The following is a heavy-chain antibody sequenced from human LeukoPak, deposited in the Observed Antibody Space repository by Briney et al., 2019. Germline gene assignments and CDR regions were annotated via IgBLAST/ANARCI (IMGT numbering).Heavy chain of an antibody. V-gene: IGHV3-30*02. D-gene: IGHD6-19*01. J-gene: IGHJ4*02. CDR3: AQKGYSNGWRDSYYFDC. Sequence: GGSLRLSCAASGFTLTRYGMHWVRQAPGKGLEWVAFIRTDGSNKYYADSVKGRSTFSRENSKLYLPMNSLRAEDTAVYYCAQKGYSNGWRDSYYFDCWGQGTLVTVSS. CDR1: GFTLTRYG. CDR2: IRTDGSNK.